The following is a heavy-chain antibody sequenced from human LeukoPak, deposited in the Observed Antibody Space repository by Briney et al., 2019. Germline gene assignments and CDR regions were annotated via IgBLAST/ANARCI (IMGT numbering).Heavy chain of an antibody. CDR2: VYYSGSA. Sequence: SETLSLTCTISDDSISPYYWSWIRQPPGKGLEWLGYVYYSGSADYNPSLRSRVTLSVDTSKNQFSLTLTSVTAADTAMYYCATTTIGSSSSYYFDYWGRGTLVTVSS. J-gene: IGHJ4*02. V-gene: IGHV4-59*03. D-gene: IGHD6-6*01. CDR3: ATTTIGSSSSYYFDY. CDR1: DDSISPYY.